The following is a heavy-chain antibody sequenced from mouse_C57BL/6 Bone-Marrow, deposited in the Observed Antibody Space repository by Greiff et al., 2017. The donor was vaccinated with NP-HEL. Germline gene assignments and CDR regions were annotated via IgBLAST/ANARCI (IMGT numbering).Heavy chain of an antibody. Sequence: VQLQQPGAELVKPGASVKLSCKASGYTFTSYWMHWVKQRPGQGLEWIGMIHPNSGSTNYNEKFKSKATLTVDKSSSTAYMQLSSLTSEDSAVYYCARGYGSSYSYYFDYWGQGTTLTVSS. CDR2: IHPNSGST. J-gene: IGHJ2*01. CDR3: ARGYGSSYSYYFDY. D-gene: IGHD1-1*01. CDR1: GYTFTSYW. V-gene: IGHV1-64*01.